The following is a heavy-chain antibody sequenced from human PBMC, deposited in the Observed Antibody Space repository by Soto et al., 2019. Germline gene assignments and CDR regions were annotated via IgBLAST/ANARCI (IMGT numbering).Heavy chain of an antibody. CDR1: GDTSTTYG. Sequence: QVQLVQSGAEVKKPGSSVKVSCKASGDTSTTYGVDWVRQAPGQGPEWMGGIIPIFGSTNYAQKFRDRVTITADKSTSTVYMEVTSLRSEDTAVYYCARVPLHKGYYYYHGMDVWGQGTTVTVSS. CDR3: ARVPLHKGYYYYHGMDV. D-gene: IGHD4-4*01. V-gene: IGHV1-69*06. CDR2: IIPIFGST. J-gene: IGHJ6*02.